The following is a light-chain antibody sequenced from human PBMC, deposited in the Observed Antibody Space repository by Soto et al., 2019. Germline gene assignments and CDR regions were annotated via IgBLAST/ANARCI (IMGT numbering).Light chain of an antibody. V-gene: IGLV2-14*01. CDR1: SSDVGGYNY. CDR3: SSYTSSSTPYV. J-gene: IGLJ1*01. Sequence: VLTQPASVSGSPGQSITISCTGTSSDVGGYNYVSWYQQHPVKAHKLMIYDVTNRPSGVSDRFSGSKSGNTASLTISGLQAEDEADYYCSSYTSSSTPYVFGTGTKVTVL. CDR2: DVT.